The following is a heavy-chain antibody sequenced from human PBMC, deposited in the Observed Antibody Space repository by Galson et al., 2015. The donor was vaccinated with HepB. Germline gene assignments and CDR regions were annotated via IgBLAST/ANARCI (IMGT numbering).Heavy chain of an antibody. J-gene: IGHJ4*02. CDR3: SREAWEAGARYSDS. V-gene: IGHV3-74*01. Sequence: SLRLSCAASGFRFGDYAVIWVRQAPGKGLVWVSRIKKDGSTTWYADSVKGRFTISRDNARNTLYLQMNNLRAEDTAVYYCSREAWEAGARYSDSWGQGALVTVSS. D-gene: IGHD1-26*01. CDR2: IKKDGSTT. CDR1: GFRFGDYA.